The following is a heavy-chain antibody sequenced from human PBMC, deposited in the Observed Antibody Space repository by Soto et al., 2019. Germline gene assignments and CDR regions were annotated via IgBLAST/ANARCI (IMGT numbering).Heavy chain of an antibody. V-gene: IGHV3-74*01. CDR2: INSDGTIS. CDR1: GFTFDTYW. J-gene: IGHJ6*02. D-gene: IGHD2-15*01. Sequence: GGSLRLSCAASGFTFDTYWMNWVRQAPGKGPEWLSGINSDGTISSYADSVKGRFTISRDNARNTLSLQMNSLRADDTAVYYCARLLFDHSAFFSYCMDVWGQATTVTVFS. CDR3: ARLLFDHSAFFSYCMDV.